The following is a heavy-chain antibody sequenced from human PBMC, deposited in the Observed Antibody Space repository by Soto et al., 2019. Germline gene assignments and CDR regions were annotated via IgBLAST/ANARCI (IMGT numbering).Heavy chain of an antibody. D-gene: IGHD3-3*01. CDR3: ARDITDTIFGVVTLPYYYYYGMDV. Sequence: QVQLVQSGAEVKKPGASVKVSCKASSYTFTSYGISWVRQAPGQGLEWMGWISAYNGNTNYAQKLQGRVTMTTDTSTSTAYMELRSLRSDDTAVYYCARDITDTIFGVVTLPYYYYYGMDVWGQGTTVTVSS. CDR1: SYTFTSYG. J-gene: IGHJ6*02. CDR2: ISAYNGNT. V-gene: IGHV1-18*01.